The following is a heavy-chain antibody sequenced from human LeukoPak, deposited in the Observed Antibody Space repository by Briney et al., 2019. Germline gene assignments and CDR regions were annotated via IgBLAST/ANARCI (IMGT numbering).Heavy chain of an antibody. Sequence: ASVTVSCKTSGYTFNGYYMHWVRGAPGQGLEWLGWINPHSGDTNYAQEFQGRVTMTRDTSISTAYMELSRLRSDDTAVYYCARGKGYYESSGYYPFDYWGQGTLVTVSS. CDR3: ARGKGYYESSGYYPFDY. V-gene: IGHV1-2*02. J-gene: IGHJ4*02. CDR1: GYTFNGYY. CDR2: INPHSGDT. D-gene: IGHD3-22*01.